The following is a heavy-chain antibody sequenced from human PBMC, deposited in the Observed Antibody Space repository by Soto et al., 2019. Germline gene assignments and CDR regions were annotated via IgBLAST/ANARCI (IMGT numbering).Heavy chain of an antibody. V-gene: IGHV5-51*01. CDR3: ARLGVYYDAFDI. D-gene: IGHD3-10*01. J-gene: IGHJ3*02. CDR2: IYPSNSGT. CDR1: GYSFNKYW. Sequence: PGESLKISCKVSGYSFNKYWIAWVRQMPGKGLEWMGNIYPSNSGTRYSPSFQGQVTISADKSISTAYLQWSSLKASDTAMYYCARLGVYYDAFDIWGQGTMVTVSS.